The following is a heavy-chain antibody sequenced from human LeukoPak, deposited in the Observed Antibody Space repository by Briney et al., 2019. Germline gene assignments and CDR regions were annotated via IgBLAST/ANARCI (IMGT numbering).Heavy chain of an antibody. CDR3: ARGTIVGALAYFDY. CDR1: GGSISSSSYY. D-gene: IGHD1-26*01. J-gene: IGHJ4*02. V-gene: IGHV4-39*07. Sequence: SETLSLTCTVSGGSISSSSYYWGWIRQPPGKGLEWIVRIYYSGSTYYNPSLKSRVTISEDTSKNQFSLKLSSVTAADTAVYYCARGTIVGALAYFDYGGKGTRVTVSS. CDR2: IYYSGST.